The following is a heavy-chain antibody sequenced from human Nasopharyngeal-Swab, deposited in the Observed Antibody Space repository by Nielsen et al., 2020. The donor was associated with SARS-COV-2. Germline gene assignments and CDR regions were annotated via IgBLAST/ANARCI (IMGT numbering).Heavy chain of an antibody. CDR3: AKDRNTMIVVVITGQGAFDI. CDR2: ISGSGCST. V-gene: IGHV3-23*01. D-gene: IGHD3-22*01. Sequence: GESLKISCAASGFTFSSYAMSWVRQAPGKGLEWVSAISGSGCSTYYADSVKGRFTISRDNSKNTLYLQMNSLRAEDTAVYYCAKDRNTMIVVVITGQGAFDIWGQGTMVTVSS. J-gene: IGHJ3*02. CDR1: GFTFSSYA.